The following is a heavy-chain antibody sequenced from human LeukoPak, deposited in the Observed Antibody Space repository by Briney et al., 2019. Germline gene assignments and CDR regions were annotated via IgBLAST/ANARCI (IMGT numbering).Heavy chain of an antibody. J-gene: IGHJ1*01. CDR2: ISAYNANT. V-gene: IGHV1-18*01. CDR3: AREGRSVSGAEYFQH. D-gene: IGHD2-15*01. CDR1: GYTFTSFG. Sequence: ASVKVSCKASGYTFTSFGISWVRQAPGQGLEWMGWISAYNANTNFAQNLRGRVTMTTDTSTSTAYMELRSLRSDDTAVYYCAREGRSVSGAEYFQHWGQGTLVTVSS.